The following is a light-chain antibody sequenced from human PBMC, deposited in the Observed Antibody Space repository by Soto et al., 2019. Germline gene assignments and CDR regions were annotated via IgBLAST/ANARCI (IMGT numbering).Light chain of an antibody. Sequence: QSALTQPASVSGAPGRSSTISCTGTSTGVGGYNYVSWYQQHPGKAPKLRIYDVSNRPSGVVNRFSGSKSGNTASLTISGLQAEDEADYYCSSYTSSSPGVFGGGT. V-gene: IGLV2-14*01. J-gene: IGLJ3*02. CDR2: DVS. CDR1: STGVGGYNY. CDR3: SSYTSSSPGV.